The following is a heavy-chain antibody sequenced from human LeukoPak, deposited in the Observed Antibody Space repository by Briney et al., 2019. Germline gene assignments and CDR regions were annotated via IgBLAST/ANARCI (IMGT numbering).Heavy chain of an antibody. CDR3: ARGVVIAPQTFDY. CDR1: GGSISSSSYY. CDR2: IYYSGST. Sequence: PSETLSLTCTVSGGSISSSSYYWGWIRQPPGKGLEWIGSIYYSGSTYYNPSLKSRVTISVDTSKNQFSLKLNSVTAADTAVYYCARGVVIAPQTFDYWGQGTLVTVSS. J-gene: IGHJ4*02. D-gene: IGHD2-21*01. V-gene: IGHV4-39*07.